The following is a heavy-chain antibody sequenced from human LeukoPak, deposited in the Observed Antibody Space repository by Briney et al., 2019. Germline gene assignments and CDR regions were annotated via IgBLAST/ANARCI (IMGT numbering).Heavy chain of an antibody. V-gene: IGHV1-69*06. Sequence: SVKVSCKASGGTFSSYAISWVRQAPGQGLEWMGGIIPIFGTANYAQKFQGRVTLTADKSTSTAYMELSSLRSEDTAVYYCASGKVRVVPAATGAPFDYWGQGTLVTVSS. CDR2: IIPIFGTA. D-gene: IGHD2-2*01. CDR1: GGTFSSYA. CDR3: ASGKVRVVPAATGAPFDY. J-gene: IGHJ4*02.